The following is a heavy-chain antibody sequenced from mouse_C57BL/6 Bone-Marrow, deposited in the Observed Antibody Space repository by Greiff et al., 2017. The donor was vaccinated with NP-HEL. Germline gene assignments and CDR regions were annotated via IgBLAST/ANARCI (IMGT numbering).Heavy chain of an antibody. J-gene: IGHJ2*01. CDR2: IYPGDGDT. V-gene: IGHV1-82*01. Sequence: QVQLQQSGPELVKPGASVKISCKASGYAFSSSWMNWVKQRPGKGLEWIGRIYPGDGDTNYNGKFKGKATLTADKSSSTAYMQLSSLTSEDSAVYFCARGDYEGDYWGQGTTLTVSS. D-gene: IGHD2-4*01. CDR3: ARGDYEGDY. CDR1: GYAFSSSW.